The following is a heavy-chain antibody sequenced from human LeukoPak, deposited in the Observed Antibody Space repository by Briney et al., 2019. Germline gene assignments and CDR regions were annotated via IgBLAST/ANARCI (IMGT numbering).Heavy chain of an antibody. J-gene: IGHJ4*02. CDR1: GLTFSSYA. D-gene: IGHD3-9*01. CDR2: ISYDESNK. V-gene: IGHV3-30-3*01. Sequence: GRSLRLSCAASGLTFSSYAMHWVRQAPGKGLEWVAVISYDESNKYYADSVKGRFTISRDNSKNTLYLQMISLRAEDTAVYYCARPADTYDILTGYCDYWGQGTLVTVSS. CDR3: ARPADTYDILTGYCDY.